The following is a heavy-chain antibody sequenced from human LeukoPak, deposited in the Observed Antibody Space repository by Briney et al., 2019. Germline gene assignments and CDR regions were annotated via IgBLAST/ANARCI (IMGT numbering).Heavy chain of an antibody. CDR1: GGSMSGFY. J-gene: IGHJ4*02. D-gene: IGHD1-26*01. Sequence: SETLSLTCTVSGGSMSGFYWNWIRQPPGKGLEWIGYVYYTGSTNYSPSLKSRVTMSVDTSNNQFSLKLNSVTAADTAVYYCARAASGSRLTDFWGQGTLVTVSS. V-gene: IGHV4-59*01. CDR2: VYYTGST. CDR3: ARAASGSRLTDF.